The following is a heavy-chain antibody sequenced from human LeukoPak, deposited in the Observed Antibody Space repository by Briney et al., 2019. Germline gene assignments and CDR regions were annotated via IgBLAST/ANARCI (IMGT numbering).Heavy chain of an antibody. CDR3: ARDTIPTPFIAAAGTTYGMDV. CDR2: ISAYNGNT. CDR1: GYTFTSSG. D-gene: IGHD6-13*01. Sequence: ASVKVSCKASGYTFTSSGISWVRQAPGQGLEWMGWISAYNGNTNYAQKLQGRVTMTTDTSTSTAYMELRSLRSDDTAVYYCARDTIPTPFIAAAGTTYGMDVWGQGTTVTVSS. J-gene: IGHJ6*02. V-gene: IGHV1-18*01.